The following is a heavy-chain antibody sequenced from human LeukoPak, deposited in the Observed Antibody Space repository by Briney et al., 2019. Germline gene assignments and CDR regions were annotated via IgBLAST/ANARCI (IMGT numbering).Heavy chain of an antibody. D-gene: IGHD3-3*01. V-gene: IGHV1-8*03. J-gene: IGHJ4*02. CDR3: ASSFYDFWSGYRPFDY. CDR1: GYIFTSYD. Sequence: ASVKVSCKASGYIFTSYDINWVRQATGQGLEWMGWMNPNSGNTGYAQKFQGRVTITRNTSISTAYMELSSLRSEDTAVYYCASSFYDFWSGYRPFDYWGQGTLVTVSS. CDR2: MNPNSGNT.